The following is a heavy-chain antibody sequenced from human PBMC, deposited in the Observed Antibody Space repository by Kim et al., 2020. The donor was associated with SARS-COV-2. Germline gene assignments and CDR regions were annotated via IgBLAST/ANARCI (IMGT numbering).Heavy chain of an antibody. D-gene: IGHD3-22*01. J-gene: IGHJ4*02. Sequence: AQKGQGRVTITADESTSTAYMELSSLRSEDTAVYYCATNRDYYDSRAFDYWGQGTLVTVAS. V-gene: IGHV1-69*01. CDR3: ATNRDYYDSRAFDY.